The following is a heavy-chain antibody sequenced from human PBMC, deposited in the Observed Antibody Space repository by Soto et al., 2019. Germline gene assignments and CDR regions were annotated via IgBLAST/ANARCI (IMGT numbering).Heavy chain of an antibody. Sequence: ASVKVSCKASGYTFTSYGISWVRQSPGQGLEWMGWISAYNGNTNYAQKLQGRVTMTTDTSTSTAYMELRSLRSDDTAGYYCARSRAAMPLDAFDIWGQGTMVTVSS. D-gene: IGHD2-2*01. V-gene: IGHV1-18*01. CDR3: ARSRAAMPLDAFDI. CDR1: GYTFTSYG. J-gene: IGHJ3*02. CDR2: ISAYNGNT.